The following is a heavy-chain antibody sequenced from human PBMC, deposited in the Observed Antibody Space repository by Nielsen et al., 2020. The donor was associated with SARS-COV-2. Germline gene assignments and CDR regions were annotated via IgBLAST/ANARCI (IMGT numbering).Heavy chain of an antibody. D-gene: IGHD3-10*01. J-gene: IGHJ6*02. CDR3: ARDRRLGRYYGSGDYYYGMDV. CDR2: ISYDGSNK. Sequence: VRQAPGKGLEWVAVISYDGSNKYYADSVKGRFTISRDNSKNTLYLQMNSLRAEDTAVYYCARDRRLGRYYGSGDYYYGMDVWGQGTTVTVSS. V-gene: IGHV3-30-3*01.